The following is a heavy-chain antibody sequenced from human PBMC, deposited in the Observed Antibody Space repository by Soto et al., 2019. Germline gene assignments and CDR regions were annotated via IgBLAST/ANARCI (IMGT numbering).Heavy chain of an antibody. V-gene: IGHV3-7*01. J-gene: IGHJ4*02. D-gene: IGHD6-19*01. Sequence: PGGSLRLSCAASGFTFSTYWMTWVRQAPGKGLEWVANIKEDGGEIYYVDSVKGRFTISRDNAKNSLYLQMNSLRADDTAIYYCARDRGWLTLDYWGQGNLVTVSS. CDR1: GFTFSTYW. CDR3: ARDRGWLTLDY. CDR2: IKEDGGEI.